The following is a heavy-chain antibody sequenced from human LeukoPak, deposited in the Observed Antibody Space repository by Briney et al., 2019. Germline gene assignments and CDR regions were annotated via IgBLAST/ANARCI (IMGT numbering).Heavy chain of an antibody. CDR1: GFTFSSYG. CDR2: ISYDGSNK. J-gene: IGHJ6*02. Sequence: GGSLRLSCAASGFTFSSYGMHWVRQAPGKGLEWVAVISYDGSNKYYADSVKSRFTISRDNSKNTLYLQMNSLRAEDTAVYYCAKDYVLTSSSHPPHPVDVWGQGTTVTVSS. D-gene: IGHD2-2*01. V-gene: IGHV3-30*18. CDR3: AKDYVLTSSSHPPHPVDV.